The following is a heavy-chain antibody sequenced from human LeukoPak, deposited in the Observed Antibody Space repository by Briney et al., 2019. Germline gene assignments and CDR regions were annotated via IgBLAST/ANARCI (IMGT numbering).Heavy chain of an antibody. CDR3: ARGVVSTSGYL. D-gene: IGHD3-3*01. V-gene: IGHV1-46*01. J-gene: IGHJ4*02. CDR2: INPSGGTT. CDR1: GHTFTHYY. Sequence: ASVKVSCKASGHTFTHYYMHWVRQAPGQGLEWMGIINPSGGTTQYAQAFQGRVTLTRDTSTNTVYMDLSSLRSEDTAIYFCARGVVSTSGYLWGQGTLVTVSS.